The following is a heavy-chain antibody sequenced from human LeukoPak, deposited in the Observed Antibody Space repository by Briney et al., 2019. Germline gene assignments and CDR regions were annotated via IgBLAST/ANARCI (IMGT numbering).Heavy chain of an antibody. CDR3: AGGPKGDYGYFDY. J-gene: IGHJ4*02. V-gene: IGHV4-31*03. D-gene: IGHD4-17*01. CDR1: GGSISSGGYY. CDR2: IYYSGST. Sequence: SETLSLTCTVSGGSISSGGYYWSWIRQHPGKGLEWIGYIYYSGSTYYNPSLKSRVTISVDTSKNQFSLKLSSVTAADTAVYYCAGGPKGDYGYFDYWGQGTLVTVSS.